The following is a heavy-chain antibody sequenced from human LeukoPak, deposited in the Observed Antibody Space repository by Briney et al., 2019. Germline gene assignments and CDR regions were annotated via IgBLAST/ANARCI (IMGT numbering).Heavy chain of an antibody. J-gene: IGHJ4*02. D-gene: IGHD6-13*01. V-gene: IGHV4-59*01. Sequence: TSETLSLTCTVSSGSIPSYWWSWIRQPPGKGLEWIGYMYYSGSTNYNPSLKSRVTISIDTSSRQFSLKLTSVTTADTAVYYCASSTSWYQSPGRYFGSWGQGTLVTVSS. CDR3: ASSTSWYQSPGRYFGS. CDR1: SGSIPSYW. CDR2: MYYSGST.